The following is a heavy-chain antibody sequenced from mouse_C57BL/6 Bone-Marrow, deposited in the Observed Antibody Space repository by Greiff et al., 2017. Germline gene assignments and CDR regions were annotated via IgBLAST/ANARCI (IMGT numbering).Heavy chain of an antibody. V-gene: IGHV5-6*01. CDR1: GFTFSSYG. CDR3: ARHRYYYGSSYDY. Sequence: EVMLVESGGDLVKPGGSLKLSCAASGFTFSSYGMSWVRQTPDKRLEWVATISSGGSYTYYPDSVKGRFTISRDNAKKTLYLQMSSLKSEDTAMYYCARHRYYYGSSYDYWGQGTTLTVSS. CDR2: ISSGGSYT. J-gene: IGHJ2*01. D-gene: IGHD1-1*01.